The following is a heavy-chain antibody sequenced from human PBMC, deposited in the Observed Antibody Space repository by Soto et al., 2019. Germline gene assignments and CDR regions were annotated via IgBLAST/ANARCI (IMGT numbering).Heavy chain of an antibody. J-gene: IGHJ5*02. CDR2: INPNSGGT. Sequence: QVQLVQSGAEVKKPGASVKVSCKASGYSFTDYYIHWVRQAPGQGLQWMGWINPNSGGTNYAQKFQGRVTMTRDTSIFTAYMELSRLRSDDTAVYYCARSPPGDSKTNWFDPWGQGTLVTVSS. CDR3: ARSPPGDSKTNWFDP. V-gene: IGHV1-2*02. CDR1: GYSFTDYY. D-gene: IGHD4-4*01.